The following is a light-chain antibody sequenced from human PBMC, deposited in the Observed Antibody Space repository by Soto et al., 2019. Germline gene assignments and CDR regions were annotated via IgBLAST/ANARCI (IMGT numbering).Light chain of an antibody. CDR2: EDN. Sequence: NFMLTQPHSVSESPGKTVTISCTRSSGSIASNYVQWYQQRPGSAPTTVIYEDNQRPSGVPDRFSGSIDSSSNSASLTISGLKTEDEADYCCQSYDSSNHRGVFGGGTQLAVL. J-gene: IGLJ2*01. CDR3: QSYDSSNHRGV. V-gene: IGLV6-57*04. CDR1: SGSIASNY.